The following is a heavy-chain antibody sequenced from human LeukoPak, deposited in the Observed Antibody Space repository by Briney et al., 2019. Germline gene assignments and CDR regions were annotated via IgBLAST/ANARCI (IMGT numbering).Heavy chain of an antibody. Sequence: SQTLSLTCTVSGGSISSGGYYWSWIRQHPGKGLEWIGYIYYSGSTYYNPSLKSRVTISVDTSKNQFSLKLSSVTAADTAVYYCARGTSELELPPLYYYYYYMDVWGKGTTVTVSS. CDR1: GGSISSGGYY. D-gene: IGHD1-7*01. V-gene: IGHV4-31*03. CDR3: ARGTSELELPPLYYYYYYMDV. CDR2: IYYSGST. J-gene: IGHJ6*03.